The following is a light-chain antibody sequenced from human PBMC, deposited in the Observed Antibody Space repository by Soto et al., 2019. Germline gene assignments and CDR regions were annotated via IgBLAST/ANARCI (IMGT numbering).Light chain of an antibody. Sequence: EIVLTQSPGTLSLSPGERATLSCRASQSVSSSYLAWYQQKPGQAPRLLIYGASSRASGIPDRFSGSGSGTDFTLTISRQEPEDVAVYYCQQYSSSPPTWSFGQGTKVDIK. CDR3: QQYSSSPPTWS. CDR2: GAS. CDR1: QSVSSSY. J-gene: IGKJ1*01. V-gene: IGKV3-20*01.